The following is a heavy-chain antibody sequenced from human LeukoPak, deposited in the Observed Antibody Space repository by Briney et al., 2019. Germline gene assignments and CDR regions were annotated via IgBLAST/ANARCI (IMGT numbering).Heavy chain of an antibody. Sequence: AASVKVSCKASGYTFTSYYMHWVRQAPGQGLEWMGIINPSGGSTSYAQKFQGRVTMTRDTSTSTVYMELSSLRSEDTAVYYRARSRLWSGYYRYYFDYWGQGTLVTVSS. V-gene: IGHV1-46*01. CDR3: ARSRLWSGYYRYYFDY. D-gene: IGHD3-3*01. CDR1: GYTFTSYY. J-gene: IGHJ4*02. CDR2: INPSGGST.